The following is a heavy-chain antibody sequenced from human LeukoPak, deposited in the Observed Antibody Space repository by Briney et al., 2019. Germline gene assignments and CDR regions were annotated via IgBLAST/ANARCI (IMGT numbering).Heavy chain of an antibody. D-gene: IGHD4-17*01. CDR1: GFTFSSYA. J-gene: IGHJ3*02. V-gene: IGHV3-23*01. Sequence: PGGSLRLSCAASGFTFSSYAMSWVRQAPGKGLEWVSSISGNGGSTQYADSVQGRFAISRDNSKNTLYLQMNSLRAEDTAVYFCAKDPNGDYIGTFDIWGQGTMVTVSS. CDR3: AKDPNGDYIGTFDI. CDR2: ISGNGGST.